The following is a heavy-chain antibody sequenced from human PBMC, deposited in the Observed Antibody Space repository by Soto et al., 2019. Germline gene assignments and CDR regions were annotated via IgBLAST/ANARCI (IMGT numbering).Heavy chain of an antibody. Sequence: QVQLVQSGAEVKKPGSSVTVSCKASGGTFSSYTISWVRQAPGQGLEWMGRIIPILGIANYAQKFQGRVTITADKYTSTAYMELSSLRSEDTAVYYCASRGMTTVTRDAFDIWGQGTMVTVSS. CDR1: GGTFSSYT. J-gene: IGHJ3*02. V-gene: IGHV1-69*02. CDR2: IIPILGIA. D-gene: IGHD4-17*01. CDR3: ASRGMTTVTRDAFDI.